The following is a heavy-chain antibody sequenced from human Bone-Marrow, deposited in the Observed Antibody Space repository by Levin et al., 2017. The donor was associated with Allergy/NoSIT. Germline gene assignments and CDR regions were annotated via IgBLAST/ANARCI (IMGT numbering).Heavy chain of an antibody. CDR3: ARVSWSGESYF. Sequence: ETLSLTCAASGFTLSSYFMSWVRQAPGKGLEWVANINEDGTHKYYVDSVKGRFTISRDNTKNSVYLQMSSLRVEDTAVYYCARVSWSGESYFWGQGTLVTVSS. CDR2: INEDGTHK. J-gene: IGHJ4*02. V-gene: IGHV3-7*01. D-gene: IGHD2/OR15-2a*01. CDR1: GFTLSSYF.